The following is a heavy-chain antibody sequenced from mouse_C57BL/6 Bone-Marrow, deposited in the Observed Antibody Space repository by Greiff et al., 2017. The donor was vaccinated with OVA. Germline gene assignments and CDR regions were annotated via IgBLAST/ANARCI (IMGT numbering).Heavy chain of an antibody. J-gene: IGHJ2*01. CDR3: ATKETYGSRDY. CDR1: GYTFTDYY. Sequence: EVQLQQSGPELVKPGASVKISCKASGYTFTDYYMNWVKQSHGKSLEWIGDINPNNGGTSYNQKFKGKATLTVDKSSSTAYMELRSLTSEDSAVYYCATKETYGSRDYWGQGTTLTVSS. D-gene: IGHD1-1*01. CDR2: INPNNGGT. V-gene: IGHV1-26*01.